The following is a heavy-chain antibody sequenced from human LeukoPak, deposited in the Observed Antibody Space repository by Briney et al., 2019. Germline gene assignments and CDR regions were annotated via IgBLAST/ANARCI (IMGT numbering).Heavy chain of an antibody. Sequence: ASVKVSCKASGYTFTSYYMHWVRQAPGQGLEWMGIINPSGGSTSYAQKFQGRVTMTRDTSTSTVYMELSSLRSEDTAAYYRARGMYYYDSSGYYFGGFDPWGQGTLVTVSS. CDR1: GYTFTSYY. D-gene: IGHD3-22*01. J-gene: IGHJ5*02. CDR3: ARGMYYYDSSGYYFGGFDP. CDR2: INPSGGST. V-gene: IGHV1-46*01.